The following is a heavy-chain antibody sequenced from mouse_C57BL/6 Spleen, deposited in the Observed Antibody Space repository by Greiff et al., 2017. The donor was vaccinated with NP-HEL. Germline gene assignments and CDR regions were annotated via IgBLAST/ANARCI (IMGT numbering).Heavy chain of an antibody. J-gene: IGHJ3*01. Sequence: QVQLQQPGAELVKPGASVKMSCKASGYTFTSYWITWVKQRPGQGLEWIGDIYPGSGSTNYNEKFKSKATLTVDTSSSTAYMQRSSLTSEDSAVYYVAKNYGSSYEKGFAYWGQGTLVTVSA. D-gene: IGHD1-1*01. CDR3: AKNYGSSYEKGFAY. CDR1: GYTFTSYW. CDR2: IYPGSGST. V-gene: IGHV1-55*01.